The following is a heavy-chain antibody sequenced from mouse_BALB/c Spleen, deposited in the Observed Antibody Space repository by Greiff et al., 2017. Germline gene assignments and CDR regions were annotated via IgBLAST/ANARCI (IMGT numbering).Heavy chain of an antibody. Sequence: ESGPGLVKPSQSLSLTCTVTGYSITSDYAWNWIRQFPGNKLEWMGYISYSGSTSYNPSLKSRISITRDTSKNQFFLQLNSVTTEDTATYYCARFDYDVGYYAMDYWGQGTSVTVSS. D-gene: IGHD2-4*01. CDR2: ISYSGST. CDR1: GYSITSDYA. CDR3: ARFDYDVGYYAMDY. V-gene: IGHV3-2*02. J-gene: IGHJ4*01.